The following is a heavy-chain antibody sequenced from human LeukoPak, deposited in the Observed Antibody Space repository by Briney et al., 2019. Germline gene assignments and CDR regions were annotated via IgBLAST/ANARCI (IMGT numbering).Heavy chain of an antibody. V-gene: IGHV1-18*01. CDR1: GYTFTSYG. D-gene: IGHD6-13*01. CDR3: ARVSRSSWYFPVNFDY. CDR2: ISAYNGNT. Sequence: GASVKVSCKASGYTFTSYGISWVRQAPGQGLEWMGWISAYNGNTNYAQKLRGRVTMTTDTSTSTAYMELRSLRSDDTAVYYCARVSRSSWYFPVNFDYWGQGTLVTVSS. J-gene: IGHJ4*02.